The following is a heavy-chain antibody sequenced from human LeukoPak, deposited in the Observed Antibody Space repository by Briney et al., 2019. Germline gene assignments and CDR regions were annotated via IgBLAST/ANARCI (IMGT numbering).Heavy chain of an antibody. V-gene: IGHV4-38-2*02. CDR3: ARDKAAAAGRKDAFDI. CDR2: IYHSGST. CDR1: GYSISSGYY. D-gene: IGHD6-13*01. Sequence: SETLSLTCTVSGYSISSGYYWGWIRQPPGKGLEWIGSIYHSGSTYYNPSLKSRVTISVDRSKNQFSLKLSSVTAADTAVYYCARDKAAAAGRKDAFDIWGQGTMVTVSS. J-gene: IGHJ3*02.